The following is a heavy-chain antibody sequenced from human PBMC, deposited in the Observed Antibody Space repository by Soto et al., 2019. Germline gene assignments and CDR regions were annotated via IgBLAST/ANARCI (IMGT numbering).Heavy chain of an antibody. CDR2: IKTDGSET. V-gene: IGHV3-74*01. Sequence: EVHLVESGGGLVQPGGSLRLSCAASGLSFSYYWMHWVRQAPGKGLAWVSRIKTDGSETNYADSVRGRFTISRDNAKNILYLQMNSLGVDDTAVYYCAADLVLGSGRLGHWGQGTLVTVSS. CDR3: AADLVLGSGRLGH. CDR1: GLSFSYYW. J-gene: IGHJ4*02. D-gene: IGHD3-10*01.